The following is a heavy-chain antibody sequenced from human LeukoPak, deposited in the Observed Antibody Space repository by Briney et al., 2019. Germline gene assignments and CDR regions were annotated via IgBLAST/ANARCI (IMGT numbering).Heavy chain of an antibody. CDR1: GGSISSYY. CDR2: IYYSGST. V-gene: IGHV4-59*12. CDR3: ARDVSYGGSPV. Sequence: SETLSLTCTVSGGSISSYYWSWIRQPSGKGLEWIGYIYYSGSTNYNPSLKSRVTISVDTSKNQFSLKLSSVTAADTAVYYCARDVSYGGSPVWGQGTLVTVSS. D-gene: IGHD4-23*01. J-gene: IGHJ4*02.